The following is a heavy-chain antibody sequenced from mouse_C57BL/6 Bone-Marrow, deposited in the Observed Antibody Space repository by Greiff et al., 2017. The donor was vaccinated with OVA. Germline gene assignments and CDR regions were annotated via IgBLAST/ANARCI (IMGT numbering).Heavy chain of an antibody. J-gene: IGHJ2*01. V-gene: IGHV1-76*01. D-gene: IGHD1-1*01. Sequence: VQLQQSGAELVRPGASVKLSCKASGYTFTDYYINWVKQRPGQGLEWIARIYPGSGNTYYNEKFKGKATLTAEKSSSTAYMQLSSLTSEDSAVYFCARSPPYYYGSSPYFDYWGQGTTLTVSS. CDR1: GYTFTDYY. CDR3: ARSPPYYYGSSPYFDY. CDR2: IYPGSGNT.